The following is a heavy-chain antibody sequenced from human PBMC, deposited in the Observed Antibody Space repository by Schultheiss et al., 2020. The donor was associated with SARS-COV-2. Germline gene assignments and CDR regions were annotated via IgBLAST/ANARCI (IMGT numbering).Heavy chain of an antibody. CDR2: IWYDGSNK. V-gene: IGHV3-33*08. D-gene: IGHD3-9*01. CDR1: GFTFRKNW. Sequence: GGSLRLSCAASGFTFRKNWMSWLRQAPVKGLEWVAVIWYDGSNKYYADSVKGRFTISRDNSKNTLYLQMNSLRAEDTAVYYCAREGSNYDILTGYWPRQPFDYWGQGTLVTVSS. J-gene: IGHJ4*02. CDR3: AREGSNYDILTGYWPRQPFDY.